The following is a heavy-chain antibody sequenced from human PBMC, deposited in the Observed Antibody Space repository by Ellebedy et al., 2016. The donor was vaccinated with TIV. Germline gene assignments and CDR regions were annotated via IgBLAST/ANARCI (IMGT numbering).Heavy chain of an antibody. D-gene: IGHD2-8*01. CDR3: ASLCCTNYNTPLGEFWFDP. J-gene: IGHJ5*02. CDR2: INHSGST. CDR1: GGSISSSSYY. Sequence: MPSETLSLTCTVSGGSISSSSYYWGWIRQPPGKGLEWIGEINHSGSTNYNPSLKSRVTISVDTSKNPFSLKLSSVTAADTAVYYCASLCCTNYNTPLGEFWFDPWGQGTLVTVSS. V-gene: IGHV4-39*01.